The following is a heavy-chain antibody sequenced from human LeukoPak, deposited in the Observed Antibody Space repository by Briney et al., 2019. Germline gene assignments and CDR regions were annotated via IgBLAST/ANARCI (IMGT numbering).Heavy chain of an antibody. V-gene: IGHV4-61*02. CDR1: GGSISSGSYY. J-gene: IGHJ5*02. D-gene: IGHD7-27*01. CDR2: IYTSGST. Sequence: SQTLSLTCTVSGGSISSGSYYWSWIRQPAGKGLEWIGRIYTSGSTNYNPSLKSRVTISVDTSKNQFSLKLSSVTAADTAVYYCASSWGQWFDPWGQGTLVTVSS. CDR3: ASSWGQWFDP.